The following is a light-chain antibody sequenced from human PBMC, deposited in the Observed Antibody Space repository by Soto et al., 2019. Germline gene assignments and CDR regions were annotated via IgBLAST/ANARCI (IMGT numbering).Light chain of an antibody. CDR1: QSVSSNY. J-gene: IGKJ5*01. V-gene: IGKV3-20*01. CDR3: QQYAVSPIT. CDR2: GAS. Sequence: EIVLTQSPGTLSLSPGERATLSCRASQSVSSNYLAWYQQKFGQAPRLPIYGASSRATGIPDRFSGSGSGTDFALTISRLEPEDFAVFYCQQYAVSPITFGQGTRLEIK.